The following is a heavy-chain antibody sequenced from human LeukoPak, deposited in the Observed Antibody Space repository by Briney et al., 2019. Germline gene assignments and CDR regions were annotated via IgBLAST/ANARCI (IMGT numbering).Heavy chain of an antibody. Sequence: PSETLSLTCTVSGYSISSGYYWGWIRQPPGKGLEWIGSIYHSGSTYYNPSLKSRVTISVDTSKNQFSLKLSSVTAADTAVYYCARSGYSGYESYYMDVWGKGTTVTVSS. J-gene: IGHJ6*03. CDR3: ARSGYSGYESYYMDV. CDR2: IYHSGST. CDR1: GYSISSGYY. D-gene: IGHD5-12*01. V-gene: IGHV4-38-2*02.